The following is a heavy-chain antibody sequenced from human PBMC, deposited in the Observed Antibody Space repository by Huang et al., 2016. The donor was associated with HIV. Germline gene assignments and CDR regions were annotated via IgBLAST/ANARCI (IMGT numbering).Heavy chain of an antibody. Sequence: EVQLMESGGGLVQPGGSLRLSCAASGFTFRTYNMNWVRQAPGKGLEWVSYSSSSSRSIYYADSVKGRFTISRDNAKISLYLQMNSLRAEDTAVYYCARFGSYYYGSGSYLDAFDIWGQGTMVTVSS. D-gene: IGHD3-10*01. J-gene: IGHJ3*02. V-gene: IGHV3-48*01. CDR1: GFTFRTYN. CDR3: ARFGSYYYGSGSYLDAFDI. CDR2: SSSSSRSI.